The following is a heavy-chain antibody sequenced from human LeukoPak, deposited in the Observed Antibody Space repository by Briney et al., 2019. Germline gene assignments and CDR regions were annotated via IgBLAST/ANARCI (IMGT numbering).Heavy chain of an antibody. CDR1: GGTFSSYA. V-gene: IGHV1-69*05. CDR3: ARRPAAILNWFDP. D-gene: IGHD2-2*01. CDR2: IIPIFGTA. J-gene: IGHJ5*02. Sequence: ASVKVSCKASGGTFSSYAISWARHAPGQGLEWMGGIIPIFGTANYAQKFQGRVTITTDESTSTAYMELSSLRSEDTAVYYCARRPAAILNWFDPWGQGTLVTVSS.